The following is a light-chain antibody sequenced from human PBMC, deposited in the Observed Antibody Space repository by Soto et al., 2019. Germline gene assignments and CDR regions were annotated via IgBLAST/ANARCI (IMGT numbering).Light chain of an antibody. CDR1: SSSIGSNF. J-gene: IGLJ2*01. CDR2: RNN. V-gene: IGLV1-47*01. CDR3: AAWDDSLSGRV. Sequence: QSVLTQPPSASGTPGQRVTISCSGSSSSIGSNFVYWYQQLPGTAPKLLIYRNNQRPSGVPDRFSGSKSGTSASLAISGLRSEYEADYYCAAWDDSLSGRVFGGGTKLTVL.